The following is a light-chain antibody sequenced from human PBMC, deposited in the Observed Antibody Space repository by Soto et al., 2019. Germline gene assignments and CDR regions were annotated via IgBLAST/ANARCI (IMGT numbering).Light chain of an antibody. CDR1: QSISSC. Sequence: DIQMTQSPSSLSASVGDRVTITCRASQSISSCFSWYQQKPGKAPKLLIYAASSLQSGVPSRFSDSGSGTDFILTISSLQPEDFATYYCQQTYSAPATFGQGTKVEIK. J-gene: IGKJ1*01. V-gene: IGKV1-39*01. CDR3: QQTYSAPAT. CDR2: AAS.